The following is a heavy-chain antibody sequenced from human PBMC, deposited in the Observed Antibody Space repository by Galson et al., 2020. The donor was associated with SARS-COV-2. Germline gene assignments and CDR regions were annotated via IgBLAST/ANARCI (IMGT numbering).Heavy chain of an antibody. CDR3: ASPRYDYVLGGEGGMDV. CDR1: GFTFSSYW. V-gene: IGHV3-74*01. CDR2: INSDVSRT. J-gene: IGHJ6*02. Sequence: GGSLRLSYAASGFTFSSYWMHWVRQAPGKGLVWVSRINSDVSRTSYADSVKGRFTISRDNAKNTLYLQMNSLRAEDTAVYYCASPRYDYVLGGEGGMDVWGQGTTVTVSS. D-gene: IGHD3-16*01.